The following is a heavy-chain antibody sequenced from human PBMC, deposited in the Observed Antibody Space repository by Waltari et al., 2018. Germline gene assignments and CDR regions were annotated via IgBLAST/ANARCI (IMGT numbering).Heavy chain of an antibody. D-gene: IGHD3-22*01. Sequence: QVQLQESGPGLVKPLETLSLTCTVSGGSISSYYWSWIRQPPGKGLEWIGYIYYSGSTNYNPSLKSRVTISVDTSKNQFSLKLSSVTAADTAVYYCASSPMIVGRFDPWGQGTLVTVSS. V-gene: IGHV4-59*01. CDR1: GGSISSYY. J-gene: IGHJ5*02. CDR2: IYYSGST. CDR3: ASSPMIVGRFDP.